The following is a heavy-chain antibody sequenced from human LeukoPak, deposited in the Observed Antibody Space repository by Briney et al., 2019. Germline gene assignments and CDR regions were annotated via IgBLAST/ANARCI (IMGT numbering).Heavy chain of an antibody. D-gene: IGHD6-13*01. CDR2: INPSGGST. Sequence: ASVKVSCKASGYTFTSYYMHWVRQAAGQGLEWMGIINPSGGSTSYAQKFQGRVTMTRDMSTSTVYMELSSLRSEDTAVYYCARELEAAGSYYFDYWGQGTLATVSS. J-gene: IGHJ4*02. CDR1: GYTFTSYY. V-gene: IGHV1-46*01. CDR3: ARELEAAGSYYFDY.